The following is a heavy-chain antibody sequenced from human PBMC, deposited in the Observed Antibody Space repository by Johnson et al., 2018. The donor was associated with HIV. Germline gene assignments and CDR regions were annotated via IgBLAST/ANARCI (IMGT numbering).Heavy chain of an antibody. CDR3: ARDLDTAMVTCAFDI. Sequence: QEKLVESGGGVVQPGRSLRLSCAASGFTFSSYAMHWVRQAPGKGLEWVAVISYDGSNKYYADSVKGRFTISRDNSKNTLYLQMNSLRAEDTAVYYCARDLDTAMVTCAFDIWGQGTMVTVSS. J-gene: IGHJ3*02. V-gene: IGHV3-30-3*01. D-gene: IGHD5-18*01. CDR1: GFTFSSYA. CDR2: ISYDGSNK.